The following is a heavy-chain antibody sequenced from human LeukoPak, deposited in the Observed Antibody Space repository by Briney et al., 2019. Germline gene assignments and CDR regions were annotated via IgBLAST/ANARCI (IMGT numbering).Heavy chain of an antibody. CDR3: ARDINYCTPTLCHRNWFDP. Sequence: GGSLRLSCAASGFSLSSYSTDWFRQASGEGLEWISYISSSSNTIYYADSVEGRFTISRDNAKNALYLQMNNLRAEDSAVYFCARDINYCTPTLCHRNWFDPWGQGTLVTVSS. V-gene: IGHV3-48*01. J-gene: IGHJ5*02. D-gene: IGHD2-8*01. CDR1: GFSLSSYS. CDR2: ISSSSNTI.